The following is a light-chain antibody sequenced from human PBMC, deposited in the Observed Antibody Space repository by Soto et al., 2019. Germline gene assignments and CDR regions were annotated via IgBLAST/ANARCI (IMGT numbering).Light chain of an antibody. CDR2: VAS. CDR1: QDISTY. J-gene: IGKJ4*01. V-gene: IGKV1-9*01. Sequence: DIKLTQSPSFLSASVGDRVTLTCRASQDISTYLAWYQQKPGKAPNLLIYVASTLQDGVPSRFSGTGSGTEFTLTITNLQPADFATYYCQQLDSYPLTFGGATEVEIK. CDR3: QQLDSYPLT.